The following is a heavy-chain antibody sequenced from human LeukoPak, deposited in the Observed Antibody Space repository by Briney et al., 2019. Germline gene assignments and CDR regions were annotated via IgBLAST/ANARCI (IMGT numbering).Heavy chain of an antibody. D-gene: IGHD1-7*01. V-gene: IGHV3-23*01. J-gene: IGHJ6*02. CDR3: ARTIAQYSNTWLYYYYGLDV. CDR2: ISAGSEDS. Sequence: PGGSLRLSCTASGFTFGGYAMSWGRQAPGKGLDLVSSISAGSEDSYYADCVKCRFTISRDNSESTLYLQMNRLRADDTAVYYRARTIAQYSNTWLYYYYGLDVWGQGTTVTVSS. CDR1: GFTFGGYA.